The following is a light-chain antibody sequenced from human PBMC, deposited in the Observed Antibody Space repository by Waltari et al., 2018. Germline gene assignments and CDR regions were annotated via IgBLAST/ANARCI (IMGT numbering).Light chain of an antibody. V-gene: IGLV3-19*01. CDR3: CSRDSSAFQLV. Sequence: SYELTQDPAVSVALGQTVKITCPGDSLSNSYATWYQQKPGQAPLPVIYGKNNRPSGIPDRFSGSSAGNTASLTITGAQAEDAADYYCCSRDSSAFQLVFGGGTKLTVL. J-gene: IGLJ2*01. CDR1: SLSNSY. CDR2: GKN.